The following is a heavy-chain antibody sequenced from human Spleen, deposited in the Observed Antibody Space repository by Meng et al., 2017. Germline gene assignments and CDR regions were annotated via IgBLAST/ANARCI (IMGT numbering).Heavy chain of an antibody. CDR1: GYTFAAYW. V-gene: IGHV1-2*06. CDR3: ARDEDISAAGKLFGDY. J-gene: IGHJ4*02. Sequence: QVQLVQSGSELGKPGASVKVSCKASGYTFAAYWIHWLRQAPGQGLEWMGRIDPNNDHTQYAQNFQGRVTMTSDTSISTVYMELNGLRSDDTAVYYCARDEDISAAGKLFGDYWGQGTLVTVSS. D-gene: IGHD6-13*01. CDR2: IDPNNDHT.